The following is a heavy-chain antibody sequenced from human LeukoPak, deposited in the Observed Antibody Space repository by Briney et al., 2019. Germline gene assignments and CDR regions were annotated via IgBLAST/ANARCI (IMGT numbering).Heavy chain of an antibody. CDR3: ANYYYDKSGYKN. J-gene: IGHJ4*02. CDR2: ISSSGGRT. V-gene: IGHV3-23*01. CDR1: GFIFRSYA. Sequence: GGSLRLSCAASGFIFRSYAMSWVRQAPGKGLEWVSSISSSGGRTFYADSVRGRATISRDNSKNVLYLQVNSLRAEDTAVFYCANYYYDKSGYKNWGQGTLVTVSS. D-gene: IGHD3-22*01.